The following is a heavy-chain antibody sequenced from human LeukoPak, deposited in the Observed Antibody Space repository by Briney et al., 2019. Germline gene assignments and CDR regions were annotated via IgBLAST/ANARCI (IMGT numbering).Heavy chain of an antibody. V-gene: IGHV3-21*01. D-gene: IGHD3-3*01. J-gene: IGHJ4*02. CDR2: ISSMSGRYI. CDR1: GFTFSNYA. Sequence: GGSLRLSCAASGFTFSNYAMHWVRQAPGKGLEWVAFISSMSGRYIYYAESLKGRFTISRDNARNSLYLQMNSLRADDTAVYYCARRPTNYDFWIFDHWGQGTLVTVSS. CDR3: ARRPTNYDFWIFDH.